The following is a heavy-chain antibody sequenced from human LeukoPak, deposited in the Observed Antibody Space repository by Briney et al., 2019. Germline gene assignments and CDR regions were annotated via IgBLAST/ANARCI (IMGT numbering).Heavy chain of an antibody. CDR3: ARSDASFDSSGYHRPFDF. D-gene: IGHD3-22*01. CDR2: IYDSGST. CDR1: GGSISSGGYY. Sequence: SETLSLTCTVSGGSISSGGYYWSWIRQPPGRELEWIGSIYDSGSTKYNPSLKSRLTISVDTSKNQFSLKLNSVTAADTAVYYCARSDASFDSSGYHRPFDFWGQGTLVTVSS. V-gene: IGHV4-39*01. J-gene: IGHJ4*02.